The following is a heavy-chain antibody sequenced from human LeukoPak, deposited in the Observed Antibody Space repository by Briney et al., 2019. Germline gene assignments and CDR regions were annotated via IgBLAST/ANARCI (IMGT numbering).Heavy chain of an antibody. D-gene: IGHD6-13*01. J-gene: IGHJ5*02. CDR3: ARHESSSWYGCEFDP. V-gene: IGHV4-59*08. CDR2: IYYSGST. Sequence: PSETLSLTCTVSGGTISSYYWSWLGEPPGNELECLWNIYYSGSTNYHPSLKSRVTISVATSKNQFSLKLTSVTAADTAVYYCARHESSSWYGCEFDPWGQGTRVTVSS. CDR1: GGTISSYY.